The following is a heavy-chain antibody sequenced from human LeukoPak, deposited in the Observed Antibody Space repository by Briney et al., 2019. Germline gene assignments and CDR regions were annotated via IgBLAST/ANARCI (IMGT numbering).Heavy chain of an antibody. CDR1: GVTLSSYA. CDR3: AKDSGYKAWFDP. J-gene: IGHJ5*02. D-gene: IGHD2-15*01. Sequence: GGSLRLSCAASGVTLSSYAMSWVRQAPGKGLEWVPAISGSGGSTYYADSVKGAFTISRDNSKNTLYLQMNSLRAEDTAVYYCAKDSGYKAWFDPWGHGTLVTVSS. V-gene: IGHV3-23*01. CDR2: ISGSGGST.